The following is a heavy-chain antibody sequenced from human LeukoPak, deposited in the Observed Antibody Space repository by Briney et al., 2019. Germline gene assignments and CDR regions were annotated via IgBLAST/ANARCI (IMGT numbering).Heavy chain of an antibody. J-gene: IGHJ4*02. Sequence: SETLSLTCTASGGSITSYYWSWIRQPPGKGLEWIGYIYYSGSTNYNPSLKSRVTISVDTSKNQFSLKLTSVTAADTAVYYCARDSEYYYDSSGFDCWGQGTLVTVSS. CDR3: ARDSEYYYDSSGFDC. CDR1: GGSITSYY. D-gene: IGHD3-22*01. CDR2: IYYSGST. V-gene: IGHV4-59*01.